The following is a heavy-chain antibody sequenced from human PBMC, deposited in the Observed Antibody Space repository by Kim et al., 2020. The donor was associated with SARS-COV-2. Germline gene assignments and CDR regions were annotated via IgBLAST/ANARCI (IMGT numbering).Heavy chain of an antibody. D-gene: IGHD3-22*01. Sequence: SVKVSCKASGGTFSSYAISWVRQAPGQGLEWMGGIIPIFGTANYAQKLQGRVTITADESTSTAYMELSSLRSEDTAVYYCAREGHYYDSCGYEYYYYGMDVWGQGTTVTASS. CDR3: AREGHYYDSCGYEYYYYGMDV. CDR2: IIPIFGTA. V-gene: IGHV1-69*13. CDR1: GGTFSSYA. J-gene: IGHJ6*02.